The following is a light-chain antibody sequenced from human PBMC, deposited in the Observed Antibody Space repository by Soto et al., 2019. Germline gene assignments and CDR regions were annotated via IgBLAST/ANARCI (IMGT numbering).Light chain of an antibody. J-gene: IGLJ2*01. CDR2: EVN. Sequence: QSALTQPPSASGSPGQSVTISCTGSSSDIGGYNFVSWYQQYPGKAPKLIIYEVNKRPSGVPDRFSGSKSGSTASLTVSGLQAEDEADYFCSSYTRASEVAFGGGTKLTVL. V-gene: IGLV2-8*01. CDR1: SSDIGGYNF. CDR3: SSYTRASEVA.